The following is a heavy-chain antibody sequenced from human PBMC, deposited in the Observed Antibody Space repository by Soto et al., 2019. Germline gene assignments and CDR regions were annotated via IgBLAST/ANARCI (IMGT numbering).Heavy chain of an antibody. CDR1: GFTFDDYA. Sequence: GGSLRLSCAASGFTFDDYAMHWVRQAPGKGLEWVSGISWNSGSIGYADSVKGRFTISRDNAKNSLYLQMNSLRAEDTALYYCAKDHCSGGSCSGWGRAFDIWGQGTMVTVSS. CDR2: ISWNSGSI. V-gene: IGHV3-9*01. D-gene: IGHD2-15*01. J-gene: IGHJ3*02. CDR3: AKDHCSGGSCSGWGRAFDI.